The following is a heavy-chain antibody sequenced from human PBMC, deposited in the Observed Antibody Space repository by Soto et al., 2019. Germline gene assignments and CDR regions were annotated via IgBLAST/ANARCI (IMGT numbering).Heavy chain of an antibody. J-gene: IGHJ4*02. Sequence: GGSLRLSCTASGFTFRSYAMSWVRQAPGKGLEWVSTLSDSGGTRFYTDSVKGRFTISRDNSKNTLYLQMNSLRTEDTAVYFCAKGTIAVTATFDYWGQGTLVTVSS. CDR3: AKGTIAVTATFDY. CDR2: LSDSGGTR. V-gene: IGHV3-23*01. D-gene: IGHD6-19*01. CDR1: GFTFRSYA.